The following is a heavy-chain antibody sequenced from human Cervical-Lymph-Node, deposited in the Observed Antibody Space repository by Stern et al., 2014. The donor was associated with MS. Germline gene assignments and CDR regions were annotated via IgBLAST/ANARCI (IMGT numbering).Heavy chain of an antibody. J-gene: IGHJ4*02. CDR2: IYYSGST. V-gene: IGHV4-31*01. Sequence: VQLVQSGPGLVKPSQTLSLTCTVSGGSISSGGYYWSWIRQHPGKGLEWIGYIYYSGSTYYNPSLKSLVTISVDTSKNQFSLKLSSVTAADTAVYYCARGGYDFWSGYFDYWGQGTLVTVSS. D-gene: IGHD3-3*01. CDR1: GGSISSGGYY. CDR3: ARGGYDFWSGYFDY.